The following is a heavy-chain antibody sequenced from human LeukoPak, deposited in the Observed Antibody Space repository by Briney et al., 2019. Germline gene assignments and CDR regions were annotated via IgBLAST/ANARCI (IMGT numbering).Heavy chain of an antibody. J-gene: IGHJ4*02. CDR2: IRIKAYGGTT. CDR1: GFTFGDYA. V-gene: IGHV3-49*04. D-gene: IGHD1-26*01. CDR3: TARKGWEVPNY. Sequence: GRSLRLSCTASGFTFGDYAMSWVRQAPGKGLEWVGFIRIKAYGGTTEYAASVKGRFTISRDDSKSIAYLQMNSLKTEDTAVYYCTARKGWEVPNYWGQGTLVTVSS.